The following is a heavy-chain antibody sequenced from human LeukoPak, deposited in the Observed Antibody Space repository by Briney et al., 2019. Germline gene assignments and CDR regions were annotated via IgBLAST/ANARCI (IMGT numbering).Heavy chain of an antibody. V-gene: IGHV3-21*01. CDR2: ISSSSSYI. D-gene: IGHD6-13*01. CDR1: GFTFSSYS. Sequence: GGSLRLSCAASGFTFSSYSMNWVRQAPGKGLEWVSSISSSSSYIYYADSVKGRFTISRDNAKNSLYLQMNSLRAEDTAVYYCARVGLIAAAGSFDYWGQGTLVTVSS. CDR3: ARVGLIAAAGSFDY. J-gene: IGHJ4*02.